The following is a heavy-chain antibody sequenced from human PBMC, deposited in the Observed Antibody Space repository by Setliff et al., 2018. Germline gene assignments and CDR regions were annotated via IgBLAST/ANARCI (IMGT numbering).Heavy chain of an antibody. V-gene: IGHV4-39*07. J-gene: IGHJ4*02. CDR3: ARSASDWAAAGEFDY. CDR1: GGSISSRSYY. D-gene: IGHD6-13*01. Sequence: SETMSLTCTVAGGSISSRSYYWGWIRQPPGKGREGIGSIYYSGSTYYNPSLKSRVTISVDTSKNQFSLKLSSVTAADTAVYYCARSASDWAAAGEFDYWGQGTLVTVSS. CDR2: IYYSGST.